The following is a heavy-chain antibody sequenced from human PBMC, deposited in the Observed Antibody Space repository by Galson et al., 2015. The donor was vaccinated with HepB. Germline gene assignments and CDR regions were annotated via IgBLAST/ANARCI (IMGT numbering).Heavy chain of an antibody. CDR1: GFSLSTSGVG. D-gene: IGHD6-13*01. V-gene: IGHV2-5*02. CDR3: AHRQSSSWFDAFDI. J-gene: IGHJ3*02. CDR2: IYWDDDK. Sequence: PALVKPTQTLTLTCTFSGFSLSTSGVGVGWIRQPPGKALEWLALIYWDDDKRYSPSLKSRLTITKDTSKNQVVLTMTNMDPVDTATYYCAHRQSSSWFDAFDIWGQGTMVTVSS.